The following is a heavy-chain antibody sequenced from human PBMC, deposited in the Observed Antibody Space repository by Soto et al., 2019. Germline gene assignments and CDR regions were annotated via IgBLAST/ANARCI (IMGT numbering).Heavy chain of an antibody. V-gene: IGHV1-18*01. D-gene: IGHD3-10*01. CDR1: GYTFTSYG. Sequence: ASVKVSCKASGYTFTSYGISWVRQAPGQGLEWMGWISAYNGNTNYAQKFQGRVTITADKSTSTAYMELSSLRSEDTAVYYCARDWRGYYGPVEWGQGTLVTVSS. CDR2: ISAYNGNT. CDR3: ARDWRGYYGPVE. J-gene: IGHJ4*02.